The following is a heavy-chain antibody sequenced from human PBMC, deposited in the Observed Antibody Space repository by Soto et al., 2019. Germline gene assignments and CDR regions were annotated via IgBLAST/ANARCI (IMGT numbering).Heavy chain of an antibody. J-gene: IGHJ4*02. V-gene: IGHV3-21*01. CDR1: GFTFSSYS. Sequence: SVGSLRLSCAASGFTFSSYSMNWVRQAPGKGLEWVSSISSSSSYIYYADSVKGRFTISRDNAKNSLYLQMNSLRAEDTAVYYCARASSIETYTTLFDYWGQGTLVTVSS. CDR3: ARASSIETYTTLFDY. D-gene: IGHD6-6*01. CDR2: ISSSSSYI.